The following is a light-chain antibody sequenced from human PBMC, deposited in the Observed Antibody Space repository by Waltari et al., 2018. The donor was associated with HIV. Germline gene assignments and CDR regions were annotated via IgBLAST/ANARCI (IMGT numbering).Light chain of an antibody. CDR2: LNSDGSH. V-gene: IGLV4-69*01. CDR1: SGHSSYA. CDR3: CSYAGDPWV. Sequence: QLVLTQSPSASASLGASVKLTCTLSSGHSSYAIAWHQQEPEKGPRYLMKLNSDGSHSKGDGIPDRFSGSKSGNTASLTISGLQAEDEADYYCCSYAGDPWVFGGGTKLTVL. J-gene: IGLJ3*02.